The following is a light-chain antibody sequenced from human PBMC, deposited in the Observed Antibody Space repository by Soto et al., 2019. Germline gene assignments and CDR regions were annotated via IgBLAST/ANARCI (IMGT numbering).Light chain of an antibody. V-gene: IGKV1-9*01. J-gene: IGKJ4*01. CDR1: QGINKY. CDR2: AAS. CDR3: QQFNRYPHA. Sequence: IRLTQSPSSLSASVGDRVSLTCRASQGINKYLTWYQQKPGKAPKLLIYAASTLQSGVPARFSGSGSGTDFTLTISSLQPEDFATYYCQQFNRYPHAFGGGTKVDIK.